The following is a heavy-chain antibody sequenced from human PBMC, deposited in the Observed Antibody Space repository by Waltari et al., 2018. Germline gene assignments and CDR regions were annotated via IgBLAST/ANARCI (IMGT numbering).Heavy chain of an antibody. J-gene: IGHJ4*02. CDR2: VLGSGKA. CDR3: ARDRGRGLYLDT. Sequence: QLQESGPGLVKPWGTLSLLCAVSGDSMNYWWSWVRQPPGKGLEWIGQVLGSGKANYNPSFASRVTISLDTSTIQVALKMTSATAADTALYYLARDRGRGLYLDTWGQGILVTVS. D-gene: IGHD2-15*01. CDR1: GDSMNYW. V-gene: IGHV4-4*02.